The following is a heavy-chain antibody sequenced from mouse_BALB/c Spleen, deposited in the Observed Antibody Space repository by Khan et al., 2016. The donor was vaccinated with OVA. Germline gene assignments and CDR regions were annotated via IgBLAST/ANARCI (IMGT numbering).Heavy chain of an antibody. V-gene: IGHV1S137*01. CDR2: ISTYYGDA. CDR3: TRGGGGNRFAY. CDR1: GYTFTDFT. Sequence: QMQLEESGAELVRPGVSVKISCKDSGYTFTDFTMHWVKQSHAMSLEWIGVISTYYGDATYNQKFKDKATMTVDKSSSTAYMELARLTSEDSAIYYCTRGGGGNRFAYWGQGTLVTVAA. J-gene: IGHJ3*01.